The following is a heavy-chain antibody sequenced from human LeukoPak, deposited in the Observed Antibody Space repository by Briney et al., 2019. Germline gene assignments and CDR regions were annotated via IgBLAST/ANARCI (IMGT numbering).Heavy chain of an antibody. Sequence: TGGSLRLSCAASGFTFSSYSMNWVRQAPGKGLEWVSYISSSSSTIYYADSVKGRFTISRDNAKNSLYLQMNSLRDEDTAVYYCARDLLPIVVVPAAPFDYWGQGTLVTVSS. CDR2: ISSSSSTI. J-gene: IGHJ4*02. CDR1: GFTFSSYS. CDR3: ARDLLPIVVVPAAPFDY. V-gene: IGHV3-48*02. D-gene: IGHD2-2*01.